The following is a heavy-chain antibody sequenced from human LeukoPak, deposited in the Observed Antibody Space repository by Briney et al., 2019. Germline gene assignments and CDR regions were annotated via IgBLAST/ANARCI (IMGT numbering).Heavy chain of an antibody. V-gene: IGHV4-34*01. CDR3: ARSSYGDYWDY. J-gene: IGHJ4*02. Sequence: SETLSLTCAVHGGSFSGYYWSWIRQPPGKGLEWIGEINHSGSTNYNPSLKSRVTISVDTSKNQFSLKLSSVTAADTAVYYCARSSYGDYWDYWGQGTLVTVSS. CDR2: INHSGST. CDR1: GGSFSGYY. D-gene: IGHD4-17*01.